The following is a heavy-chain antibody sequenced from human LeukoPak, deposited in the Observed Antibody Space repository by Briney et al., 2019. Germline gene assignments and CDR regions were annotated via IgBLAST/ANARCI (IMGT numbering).Heavy chain of an antibody. CDR3: ARQTGSGLFILP. CDR2: VYTSGNT. D-gene: IGHD3/OR15-3a*01. CDR1: GGSINTYH. J-gene: IGHJ4*02. Sequence: TSETLSLTCTVSGGSINTYHWSWIRQPAGKGLEWVGRVYTSGNTNYNPSLKSRVTMSVDTSKNQFSLKLTSVTAADTAVYYCARQTGSGLFILPGGQGTLVTVSS. V-gene: IGHV4-4*07.